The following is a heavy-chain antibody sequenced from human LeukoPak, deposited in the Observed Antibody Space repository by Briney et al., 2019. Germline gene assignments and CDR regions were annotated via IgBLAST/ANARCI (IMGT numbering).Heavy chain of an antibody. J-gene: IGHJ4*02. CDR2: ISWNSGSI. V-gene: IGHV3-9*01. D-gene: IGHD2-2*01. CDR1: GFTFDDYA. CDR3: AKGVEVVPAAAHYFDY. Sequence: PGRSLRLSCAASGFTFDDYAMHWVRQAPGKGLERVSGISWNSGSIGYADSVKGRFTISRDNAKNSLYLQMNSLRAEDTALYYCAKGVEVVPAAAHYFDYWGQGTLVTVSS.